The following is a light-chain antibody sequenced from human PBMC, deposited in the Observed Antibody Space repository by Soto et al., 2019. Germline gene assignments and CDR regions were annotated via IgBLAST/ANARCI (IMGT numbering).Light chain of an antibody. Sequence: EIQITHTPSKLYESVLDRVTITLLASQSINRRLAWYQQKPGKAPNLLIYDASSLESGVPARFSGGGSGTEFTLTISSLQPDDFSTFYCQQYNNYPWTCGQGHK. V-gene: IGKV1-5*01. CDR1: QSINRR. J-gene: IGKJ1*01. CDR3: QQYNNYPWT. CDR2: DAS.